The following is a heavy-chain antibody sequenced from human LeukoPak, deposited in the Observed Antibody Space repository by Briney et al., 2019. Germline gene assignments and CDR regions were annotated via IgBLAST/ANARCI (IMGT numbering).Heavy chain of an antibody. V-gene: IGHV4-4*09. Sequence: SETLSLTCTVSGGSISSYYWSWLRQPPGKGLEWIGYIYTSGSTNYNPSLKSRVTISVDTSKNQFSLKLSSVTAADTAVYYCARHRPDCSGGSCSVGWFDPWGQGTLVTVSS. CDR3: ARHRPDCSGGSCSVGWFDP. CDR2: IYTSGST. D-gene: IGHD2-15*01. J-gene: IGHJ5*02. CDR1: GGSISSYY.